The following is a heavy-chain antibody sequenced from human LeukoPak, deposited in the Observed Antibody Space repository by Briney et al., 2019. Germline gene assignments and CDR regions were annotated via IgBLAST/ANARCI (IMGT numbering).Heavy chain of an antibody. D-gene: IGHD1-26*01. J-gene: IGHJ3*02. Sequence: ETLSLTCIVSGGSISSSSYYWGWIRQPPGKGLEWVSSISSSSSYIYYADSLKGRFTISRDNAKNSLYLQMSSLRAEDTAVYYCAREGSGTYAFDIWGQGTMVTVSS. V-gene: IGHV3-21*01. CDR1: GGSISSSS. CDR3: AREGSGTYAFDI. CDR2: ISSSSSYI.